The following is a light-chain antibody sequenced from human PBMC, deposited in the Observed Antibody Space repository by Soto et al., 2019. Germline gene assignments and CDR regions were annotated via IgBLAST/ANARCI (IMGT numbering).Light chain of an antibody. CDR2: AAS. J-gene: IGKJ4*01. V-gene: IGKV1-8*01. Sequence: AIRMTQSPSSLSASTGDRVTITCRASQGISSYLAWYQQKPGKAPKLLIYAASTLQSGVPSRFSGSGSGTDFTLTISCLQSEDFATYYCQQYYSYPSTFGGGTK. CDR3: QQYYSYPST. CDR1: QGISSY.